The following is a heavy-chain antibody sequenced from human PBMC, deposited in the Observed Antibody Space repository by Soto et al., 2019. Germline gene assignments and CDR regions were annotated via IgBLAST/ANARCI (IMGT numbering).Heavy chain of an antibody. J-gene: IGHJ4*02. CDR1: GYTFITYY. CDR3: ARGQGKSRPDF. CDR2: INPNTGAT. Sequence: ASVKVSCKPSGYTFITYYLHWVRQAPGHGLEWMGWINPNTGATGYSQKFQGRVTMTRDTSISTAYMELTGLRPDDTAVYYCARGQGKSRPDFWGQGTLVTVPQ. V-gene: IGHV1-2*02.